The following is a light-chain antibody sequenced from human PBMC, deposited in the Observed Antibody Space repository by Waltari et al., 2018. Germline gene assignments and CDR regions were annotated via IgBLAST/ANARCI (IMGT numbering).Light chain of an antibody. CDR3: QHRSTWPPT. V-gene: IGKV3-11*01. J-gene: IGKJ4*01. CDR2: DSI. Sequence: EIVLTQSPATLSSSPGERATLSCRASQSITNYLAWYQQKPGQAPRLLIYDSINRATGIPARFSGGGSGTDFTLTITSLEPEDFAFYYCQHRSTWPPTFGGGTNVVL. CDR1: QSITNY.